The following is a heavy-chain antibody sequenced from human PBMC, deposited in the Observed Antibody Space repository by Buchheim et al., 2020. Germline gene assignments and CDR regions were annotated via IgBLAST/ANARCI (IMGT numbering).Heavy chain of an antibody. CDR3: ARDLSYYYDSSGPNY. J-gene: IGHJ4*02. CDR2: ISSSGSTL. CDR1: GFTFSSYE. D-gene: IGHD3-22*01. V-gene: IGHV3-48*03. Sequence: EVQLVESGGGLVQPGGSLRLSCAASGFTFSSYEMNWVRQAPGKGLEWVSYISSSGSTLYYADSVKGRFTISRDNAKNSLYLQMNSLRAEDTAVYYCARDLSYYYDSSGPNYWGQGTL.